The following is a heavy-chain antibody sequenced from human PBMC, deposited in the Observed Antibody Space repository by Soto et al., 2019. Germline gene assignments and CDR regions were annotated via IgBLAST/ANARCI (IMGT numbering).Heavy chain of an antibody. CDR3: ARVCGGDGCLGHAQ. V-gene: IGHV3-21*01. J-gene: IGHJ4*02. Sequence: GGSLRLSCAAPGFTFSSYSMNWVRQAPGEGLEWVSCISPSSTNICYADSAKGRFTISRDNARSTLYLQMNSLRVEDTAVYYCARVCGGDGCLGHAQWGQGTLVTVSS. CDR1: GFTFSSYS. D-gene: IGHD2-21*01. CDR2: ISPSSTNI.